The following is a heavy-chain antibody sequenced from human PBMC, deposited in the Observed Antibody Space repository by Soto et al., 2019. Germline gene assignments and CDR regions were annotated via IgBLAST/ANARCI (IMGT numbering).Heavy chain of an antibody. Sequence: SETLSLTCTVSGGSISSGGYYWSWIRQHPGKGLEWIGYIYYSGSTNYNPSLKSRVTISVDTSKNQFSLKLSSVTAADTAVYYCARGSEVATIAFDYWGQGTLVTVSS. D-gene: IGHD5-12*01. J-gene: IGHJ4*02. CDR2: IYYSGST. CDR3: ARGSEVATIAFDY. V-gene: IGHV4-61*08. CDR1: GGSISSGGYY.